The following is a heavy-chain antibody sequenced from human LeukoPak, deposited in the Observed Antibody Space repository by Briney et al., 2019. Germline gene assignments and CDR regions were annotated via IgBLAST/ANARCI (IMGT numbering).Heavy chain of an antibody. Sequence: PGGSLRLSCTASGFTFGDYAMSWVRQAPGKGLEWVGFIRSKVYGGTTEYAASVKVRFTISRDDSKSIAYLQMTSLKTEDTAVYYCTTLDDYGDSEWSYWGQGTLVTVSS. J-gene: IGHJ4*02. CDR1: GFTFGDYA. V-gene: IGHV3-49*04. D-gene: IGHD4-17*01. CDR2: IRSKVYGGTT. CDR3: TTLDDYGDSEWSY.